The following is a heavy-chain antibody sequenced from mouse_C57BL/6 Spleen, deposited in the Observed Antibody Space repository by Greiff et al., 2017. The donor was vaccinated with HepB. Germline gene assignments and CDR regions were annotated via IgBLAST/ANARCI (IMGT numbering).Heavy chain of an antibody. V-gene: IGHV5-17*01. Sequence: EVKVVESGGGLVKPGGSLKLSCAASGFTFSDYGMHWVRQAPEKGLEWVAYISSGSSTIYYADTVKGRFTISRDNAKNTLFLQMTSLRSEDTAMYYCARIYYYGSSYLYAMDYWGQGTSVTVSS. J-gene: IGHJ4*01. CDR1: GFTFSDYG. CDR3: ARIYYYGSSYLYAMDY. CDR2: ISSGSSTI. D-gene: IGHD1-1*01.